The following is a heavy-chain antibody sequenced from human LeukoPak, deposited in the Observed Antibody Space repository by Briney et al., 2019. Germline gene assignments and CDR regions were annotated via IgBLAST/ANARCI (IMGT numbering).Heavy chain of an antibody. V-gene: IGHV3-23*01. J-gene: IGHJ4*02. Sequence: GGSLRLSCAASGFTFSNYAMSWVRQAPGKGLEWVSGISGSGGDTYYADSVKGRFTISRDNSKNTLYLQMNSLRAEDTAVYYCAIIMITFGGVPPTDYWGQGTLVTVSS. CDR2: ISGSGGDT. CDR1: GFTFSNYA. CDR3: AIIMITFGGVPPTDY. D-gene: IGHD3-16*01.